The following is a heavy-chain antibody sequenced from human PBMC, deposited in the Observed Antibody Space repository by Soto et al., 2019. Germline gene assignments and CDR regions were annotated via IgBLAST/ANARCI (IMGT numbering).Heavy chain of an antibody. V-gene: IGHV4-34*01. CDR2: IDHVGRT. Sequence: QEQLQQWGAGLLKPSETLSLTCAFYGGSLSDYYWGWLRQPAGKGLEWIGEIDHVGRTMYNPSLNRRYTQSIVTAKTQFSLNVSSLTAADTAVYYCARGRDSRSSDICGTTRPPYSNIDVWGQGTTVTVSS. CDR3: ARGRDSRSSDICGTTRPPYSNIDV. CDR1: GGSLSDYY. D-gene: IGHD6-6*01. J-gene: IGHJ6*02.